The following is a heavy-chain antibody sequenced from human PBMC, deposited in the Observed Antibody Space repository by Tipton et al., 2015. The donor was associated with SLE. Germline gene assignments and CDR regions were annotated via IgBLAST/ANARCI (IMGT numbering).Heavy chain of an antibody. J-gene: IGHJ3*02. CDR2: INPYTGNT. D-gene: IGHD1-1*01. V-gene: IGHV1-18*01. CDR3: AERYDTFEI. CDR1: GYTFTSYA. Sequence: QSGPEVKKPGAPVKVSCKASGYTFTSYAISWVRQAPGQGLEWMGWINPYTGNTDYAQKVQGRVTMTTDTSRSTAYLDLRSLRPDDTAVYYCAERYDTFEIWGQGTMVSVSS.